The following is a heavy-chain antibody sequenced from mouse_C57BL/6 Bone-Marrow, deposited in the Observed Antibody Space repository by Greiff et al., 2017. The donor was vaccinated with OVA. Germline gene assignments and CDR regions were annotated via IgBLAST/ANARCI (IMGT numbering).Heavy chain of an antibody. CDR2: IDPNSGGT. CDR3: ARGRLITTVVAPPYFDV. CDR1: GYTFTSYW. Sequence: QVQLQQSGAELVKPGASVKLSCKASGYTFTSYWMHWVKQRPGRGLEWIGRIDPNSGGTKYNEKFKSKATLTVDKPSSTAYMQLSSLTSEDSAVYYCARGRLITTVVAPPYFDVWGTGTTVTVSS. D-gene: IGHD1-1*01. V-gene: IGHV1-72*01. J-gene: IGHJ1*03.